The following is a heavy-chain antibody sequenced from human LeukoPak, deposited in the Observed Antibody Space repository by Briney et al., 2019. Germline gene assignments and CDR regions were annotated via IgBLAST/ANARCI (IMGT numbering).Heavy chain of an antibody. V-gene: IGHV4-38-2*01. Sequence: TPSETLSLTYAVSGYSISSGYYWGWIRQPPGKGLEWIGSIYHSGSTYYNPSLKSRVTISVDTSKNQFSLKLSSVTAADTAVYYCARASAAAVDPWGQGTLVTVSS. D-gene: IGHD2-2*01. CDR2: IYHSGST. CDR3: ARASAAAVDP. J-gene: IGHJ5*02. CDR1: GYSISSGYY.